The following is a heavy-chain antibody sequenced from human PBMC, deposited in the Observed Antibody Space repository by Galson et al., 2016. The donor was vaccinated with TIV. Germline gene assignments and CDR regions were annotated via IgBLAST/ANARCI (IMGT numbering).Heavy chain of an antibody. V-gene: IGHV3-7*03. D-gene: IGHD1-26*01. CDR1: GFTFSVYW. J-gene: IGHJ4*02. CDR2: MKEDGREK. Sequence: SLRLSCAGSGFTFSVYWMSWVRQAPGKGLEWVANMKEDGREKYYVDSVKVRFSISRVNAEKSVYLQMNSLTVEDTAEYYCAKDFVRAVHVPESGINDYWGQGTLVAVSS. CDR3: AKDFVRAVHVPESGINDY.